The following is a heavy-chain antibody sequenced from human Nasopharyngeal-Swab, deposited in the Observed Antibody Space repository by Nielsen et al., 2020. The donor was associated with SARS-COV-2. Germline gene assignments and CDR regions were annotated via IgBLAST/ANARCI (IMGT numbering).Heavy chain of an antibody. V-gene: IGHV4-59*01. Sequence: WIRQPPGKGLEWIGYIYYSGSTNYNPSLKSRVIISVDTSKNQFSLKLSSVTAADTTVYYCARGSDYRAFDIWGQGTMVTVSS. CDR2: IYYSGST. D-gene: IGHD1-26*01. J-gene: IGHJ3*02. CDR3: ARGSDYRAFDI.